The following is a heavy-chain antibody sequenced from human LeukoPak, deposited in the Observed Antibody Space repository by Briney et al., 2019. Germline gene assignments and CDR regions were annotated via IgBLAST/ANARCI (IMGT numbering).Heavy chain of an antibody. J-gene: IGHJ3*02. CDR2: INPKSGDT. D-gene: IGHD5-12*01. CDR3: ARGRPLIGATHDAFDI. CDR1: GYTFSAYY. V-gene: IGHV1-2*02. Sequence: ASVRVSCKSSGYTFSAYYMHWVRQAPGQGLEWMGWINPKSGDTNYAQKFQGRVTVTRDTSISTAYMGLSRLRSDDTAVYYCARGRPLIGATHDAFDIWGQGTMVIVSS.